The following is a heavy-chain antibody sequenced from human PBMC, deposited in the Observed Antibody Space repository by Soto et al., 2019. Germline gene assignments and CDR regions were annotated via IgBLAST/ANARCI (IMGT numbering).Heavy chain of an antibody. J-gene: IGHJ5*01. CDR1: VASIGGYF. Sequence: PGGTFSLSGTVAVASIGGYFLSWLRQAPGKGLEWIGYIYNIGSTNYNPSLRSRVTMSIDTSQEQFSLKLSSVTATDTAVYYCARHVNLPLAGTGWDSWGRGTLVTVS. CDR3: ARHVNLPLAGTGWDS. CDR2: IYNIGST. V-gene: IGHV4-59*08. D-gene: IGHD6-19*01.